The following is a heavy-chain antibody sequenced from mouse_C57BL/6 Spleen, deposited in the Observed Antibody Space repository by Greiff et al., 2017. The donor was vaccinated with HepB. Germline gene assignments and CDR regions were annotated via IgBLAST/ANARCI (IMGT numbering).Heavy chain of an antibody. CDR1: GYTFTSYW. CDR2: IYPGSGST. V-gene: IGHV1-55*01. D-gene: IGHD2-5*01. CDR3: VYSNGWYFDV. J-gene: IGHJ1*03. Sequence: QVQLKQPGAELVKPGASVKMSCMASGYTFTSYWITWVKQRPGQGLEWIGDIYPGSGSTNYNEKFKSKATLTVDTSSSTAYMQLSSLTSEDSAVYYCVYSNGWYFDVWGTGTTVTVSS.